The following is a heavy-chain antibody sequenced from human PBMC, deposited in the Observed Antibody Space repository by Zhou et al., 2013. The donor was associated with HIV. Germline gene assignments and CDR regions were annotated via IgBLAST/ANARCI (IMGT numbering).Heavy chain of an antibody. V-gene: IGHV1-18*01. Sequence: QVQLMQSGPEVKRPGASVKVSCKASGYSFNNFGVAWVRQAPGQGLEWMGWISAYNDKTNFAQKFQARVTLTTDTSTTIAHMELRSLASDDTAVYYCAADSHESEGMGWMAPWGQGTLVTVSS. CDR2: ISAYNDKT. CDR3: AADSHESEGMGWMAP. D-gene: IGHD3-22*01. J-gene: IGHJ5*02. CDR1: GYSFNNFG.